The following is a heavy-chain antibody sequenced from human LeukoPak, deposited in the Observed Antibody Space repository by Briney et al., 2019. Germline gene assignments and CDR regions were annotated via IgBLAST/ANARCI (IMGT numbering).Heavy chain of an antibody. V-gene: IGHV4-59*01. CDR3: ARSRRSYYYDSSGYYYYFDY. J-gene: IGHJ4*02. Sequence: SEALSLTCTASGGSISSYYWSWIRQPPGKGLEWIGYIYYSGSTNYNPSLKSRVTISVDTSKNQFSLKLSSVTAADTAVYYCARSRRSYYYDSSGYYYYFDYWRQGTLVTVSS. CDR1: GGSISSYY. D-gene: IGHD3-22*01. CDR2: IYYSGST.